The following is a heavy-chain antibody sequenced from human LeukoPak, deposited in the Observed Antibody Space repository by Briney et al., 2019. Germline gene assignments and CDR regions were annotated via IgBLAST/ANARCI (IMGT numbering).Heavy chain of an antibody. V-gene: IGHV4-38-2*02. J-gene: IGHJ4*02. Sequence: SETLSLTCTVSGYSIGNNFYWAWIRQSPGKGLEWIVSINHSGSTNYNPSLKSRVTISVDTSKNQFSLKLSSVTAADTAVYYCARGHETAMTNWGQGTLVTVSS. D-gene: IGHD5-18*01. CDR3: ARGHETAMTN. CDR1: GYSIGNNFY. CDR2: INHSGST.